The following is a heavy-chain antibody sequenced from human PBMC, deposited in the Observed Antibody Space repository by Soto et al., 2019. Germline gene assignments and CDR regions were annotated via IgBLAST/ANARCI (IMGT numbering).Heavy chain of an antibody. CDR2: ISAHNGNT. J-gene: IGHJ4*02. CDR1: GYTFTSYG. CDR3: AREATIFAVAPSEVDF. V-gene: IGHV1-18*01. D-gene: IGHD3-3*01. Sequence: ASVKVSCKASGYTFTSYGITWVRQAPGQGLEWMGWISAHNGNTHYAQKFQGRVTMTTGTSTSTAHMEVGSLRSDDTAVYYCAREATIFAVAPSEVDFWGQGTLVTV.